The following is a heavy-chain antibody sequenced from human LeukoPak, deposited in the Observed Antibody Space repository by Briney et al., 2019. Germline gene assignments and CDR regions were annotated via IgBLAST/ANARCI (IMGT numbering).Heavy chain of an antibody. D-gene: IGHD1-1*01. V-gene: IGHV1-8*03. Sequence: ASVKVSCKASGYTFTSYDINWVRQATGQGLEWMGWMNPNSGNTGYAQKFQGRVTITRNTSISTAYMELSSLRSEDTAVYYCARGERNWWNPLGYYYMDVWGKGTTVTVCS. CDR3: ARGERNWWNPLGYYYMDV. CDR2: MNPNSGNT. CDR1: GYTFTSYD. J-gene: IGHJ6*03.